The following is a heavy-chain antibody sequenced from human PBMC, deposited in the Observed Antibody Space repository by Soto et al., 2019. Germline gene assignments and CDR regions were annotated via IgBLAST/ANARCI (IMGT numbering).Heavy chain of an antibody. CDR2: IYYSGST. Sequence: NPSETLSLTCTVSGGSISSSSYYWGWIRQPPGKGLEWIGSIYYSGSTYYNPSLKSRVTISVDTSKNQFSLKLSSVTAADTAVYYCAAVDTAMVDYYYYGMDVWGQGTTVTVSS. D-gene: IGHD5-18*01. J-gene: IGHJ6*02. V-gene: IGHV4-39*01. CDR1: GGSISSSSYY. CDR3: AAVDTAMVDYYYYGMDV.